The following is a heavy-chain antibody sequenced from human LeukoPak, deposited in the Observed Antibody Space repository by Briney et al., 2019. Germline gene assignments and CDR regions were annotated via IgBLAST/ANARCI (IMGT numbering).Heavy chain of an antibody. J-gene: IGHJ5*02. Sequence: GGSLRLSCAASGFTFSSYEMNWVRQAPGKGVEWVSYISSSVSTIYYADSVKGRFTISRDNAKNSLYLQMNSLRAEDTAVYYCAHLVGATIFWFDPWGQGTLVTVSS. CDR2: ISSSVSTI. CDR3: AHLVGATIFWFDP. V-gene: IGHV3-48*03. D-gene: IGHD1-26*01. CDR1: GFTFSSYE.